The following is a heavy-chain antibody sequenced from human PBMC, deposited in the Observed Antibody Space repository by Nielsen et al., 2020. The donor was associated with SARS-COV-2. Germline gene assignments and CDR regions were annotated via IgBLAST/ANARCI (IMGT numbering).Heavy chain of an antibody. Sequence: GESLKISCAASGFTFSDYYMSWIRQAPGKGLEWVSYISSSSYTNYADSVKGRFTISRDNAKNSLYLQMNSLRAEDTAVYYCARVRSRHIVVVTATPWYFDYWGQGTLVTVSS. CDR2: ISSSSYT. D-gene: IGHD2-21*02. J-gene: IGHJ4*02. V-gene: IGHV3-11*05. CDR3: ARVRSRHIVVVTATPWYFDY. CDR1: GFTFSDYY.